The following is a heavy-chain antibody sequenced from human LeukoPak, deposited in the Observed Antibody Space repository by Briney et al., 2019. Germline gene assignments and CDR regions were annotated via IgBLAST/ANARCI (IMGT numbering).Heavy chain of an antibody. J-gene: IGHJ6*02. Sequence: PETLSLTCTVSGGSISSYYWSWIRQPPGKGLEWIGYIYYSGSTNYNPSLKRRVTMSVDTSKNQFSLKLSSVTAADTAVYYCARHGTSTLYGMDVWGQGTTVTVSS. CDR2: IYYSGST. V-gene: IGHV4-59*08. D-gene: IGHD2-2*01. CDR3: ARHGTSTLYGMDV. CDR1: GGSISSYY.